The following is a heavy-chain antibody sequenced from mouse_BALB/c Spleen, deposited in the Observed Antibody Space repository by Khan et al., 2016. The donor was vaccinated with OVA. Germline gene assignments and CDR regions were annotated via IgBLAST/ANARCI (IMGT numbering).Heavy chain of an antibody. CDR2: IWSAGST. Sequence: QVQLKQSGPGLLQPSQSLSITCTVSGFSLNAYSVHWVRQSPGKGLEWLGVIWSAGSTDYNAAFMSRLSINKDNSKSQVFFTMNSLQNNDTAIYYWARRGDDYGRGAWLVYWGQGTLVTVSA. CDR1: GFSLNAYS. J-gene: IGHJ3*01. D-gene: IGHD2-4*01. V-gene: IGHV2-2*02. CDR3: ARRGDDYGRGAWLVY.